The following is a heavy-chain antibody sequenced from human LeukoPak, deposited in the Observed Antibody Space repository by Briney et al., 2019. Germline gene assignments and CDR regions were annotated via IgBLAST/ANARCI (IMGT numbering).Heavy chain of an antibody. D-gene: IGHD2-2*01. V-gene: IGHV3-21*01. CDR3: ARDSKLYCSRTSCHMDV. J-gene: IGHJ6*04. CDR2: ISGSSNYL. CDR1: GFTFSSYS. Sequence: GGSLRLSCAASGFTFSSYSMNWVRQVPGKGLEWVSSISGSSNYLYYTDSVKGRFTISRDNAKNSLYLQMNSLRAEDTAVYYCARDSKLYCSRTSCHMDVWGKGTTVTVSS.